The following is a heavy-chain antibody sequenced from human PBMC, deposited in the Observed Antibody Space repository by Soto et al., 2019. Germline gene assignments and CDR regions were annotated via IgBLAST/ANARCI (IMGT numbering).Heavy chain of an antibody. CDR3: ASYSAYGYVAFDI. Sequence: SETLSLTCTVSGGSISSDDYYWSWIRQPPGKGLKWIGYIYNSGSTYDIPSFKSRFTLSVDTSKNQFSLRLSSATAADTAVYYCASYSAYGYVAFDIWGQGTMVT. CDR2: IYNSGST. V-gene: IGHV4-30-4*01. CDR1: GGSISSDDYY. J-gene: IGHJ3*02. D-gene: IGHD5-12*01.